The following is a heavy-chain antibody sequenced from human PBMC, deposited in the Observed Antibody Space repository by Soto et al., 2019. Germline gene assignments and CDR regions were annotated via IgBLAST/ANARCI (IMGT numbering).Heavy chain of an antibody. CDR3: AMDRGGSYETFDY. CDR2: VSYAGVT. V-gene: IGHV4-59*01. J-gene: IGHJ4*02. D-gene: IGHD2-15*01. Sequence: PSETLSLTCSVSGGPFTAYYWTWIRQIPGKGLEWIGYVSYAGVTKYNPSLESRIAISPDTSKNQISLTVRSVTAADAAIYYCAMDRGGSYETFDYWGQGIRVTVSS. CDR1: GGPFTAYY.